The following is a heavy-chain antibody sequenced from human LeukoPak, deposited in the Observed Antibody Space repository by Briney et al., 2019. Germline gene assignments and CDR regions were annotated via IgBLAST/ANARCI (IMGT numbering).Heavy chain of an antibody. D-gene: IGHD3-16*02. CDR2: IPCDGSNK. CDR3: AKDYSATRWEFGGVIVRAPFDC. Sequence: GGSLRLSCAASGFTFSSYAMHWVRQAPGKGLEWVALIPCDGSNKYYADSVKGRFTVSRDNSKNTLYLQMNSLRAEDTAVYYCAKDYSATRWEFGGVIVRAPFDCWGQGTLVTVSS. V-gene: IGHV3-30*04. CDR1: GFTFSSYA. J-gene: IGHJ4*02.